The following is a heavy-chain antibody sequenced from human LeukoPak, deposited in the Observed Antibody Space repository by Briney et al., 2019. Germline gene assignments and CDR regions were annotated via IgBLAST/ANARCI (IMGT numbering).Heavy chain of an antibody. CDR3: ARERYYYGSGSSPYYFDY. J-gene: IGHJ4*02. CDR2: IYTSGST. V-gene: IGHV4-4*07. Sequence: SETLSLTCTVSGDSISVYYWTWIRQPAGKGLEWIGRIYTSGSTNYNPSLKSRVTMSVDTSKNQFSLKLSSVTAADTAVYYCARERYYYGSGSSPYYFDYWGQGTLVTVSS. D-gene: IGHD3-10*01. CDR1: GDSISVYY.